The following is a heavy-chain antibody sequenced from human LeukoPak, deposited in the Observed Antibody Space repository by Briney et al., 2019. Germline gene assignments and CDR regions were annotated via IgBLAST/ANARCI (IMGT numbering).Heavy chain of an antibody. J-gene: IGHJ6*02. V-gene: IGHV1-8*01. CDR3: ARVLLWFGETHMDV. D-gene: IGHD3-10*01. CDR2: MNPNSGNT. Sequence: WMNPNSGNTGYAQKFQGRVTMTRNTSISTAYMELSSLRSEDTAVYYCARVLLWFGETHMDVWGQGTTVTVSS.